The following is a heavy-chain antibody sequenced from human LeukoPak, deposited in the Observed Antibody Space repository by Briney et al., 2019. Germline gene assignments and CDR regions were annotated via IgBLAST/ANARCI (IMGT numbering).Heavy chain of an antibody. CDR3: TREKTAAGFDY. CDR1: GFTFGDYA. V-gene: IGHV3-49*04. J-gene: IGHJ4*02. Sequence: GSLRLSCTASGFTFGDYAMSWVRQAPGKGLEWVGFIRSKAYGGTTEYAASVKGRFTISRDDSKSIAYPQMNSLKTEDTAVYYCTREKTAAGFDYWGQGTLVTVSS. D-gene: IGHD6-13*01. CDR2: IRSKAYGGTT.